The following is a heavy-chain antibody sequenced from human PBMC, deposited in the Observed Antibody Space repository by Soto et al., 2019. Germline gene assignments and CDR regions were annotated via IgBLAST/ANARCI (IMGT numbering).Heavy chain of an antibody. CDR1: GFTFSSYA. CDR3: AKILIQNQNFDY. D-gene: IGHD1-1*01. Sequence: SLRLSCAASGFTFSSYAMSWVRQAPGKGLEWVSAISGSGGSTYYADSVKGRFTISRDNSKNTLYLQMNSLRAEDTAVYYCAKILIQNQNFDYWGQGTLVTVSS. CDR2: ISGSGGST. J-gene: IGHJ4*02. V-gene: IGHV3-23*01.